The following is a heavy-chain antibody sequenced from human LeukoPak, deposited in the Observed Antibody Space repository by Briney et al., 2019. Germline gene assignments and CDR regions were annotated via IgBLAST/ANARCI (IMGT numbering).Heavy chain of an antibody. Sequence: GGSLRLSCAASGFTFSSYWMSWVRQAPGKGLEWVANIKQDGSEKYYVDSVKGRFTISRDNAKNSLYLQMNSLRAEDTAVYYCASPRTGGAFDIWGQGTMVTVSS. CDR3: ASPRTGGAFDI. CDR1: GFTFSSYW. J-gene: IGHJ3*02. V-gene: IGHV3-7*01. D-gene: IGHD3-16*01. CDR2: IKQDGSEK.